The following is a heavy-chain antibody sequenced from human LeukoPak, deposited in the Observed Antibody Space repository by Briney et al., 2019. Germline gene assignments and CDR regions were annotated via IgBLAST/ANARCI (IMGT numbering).Heavy chain of an antibody. V-gene: IGHV4-59*01. Sequence: SGTLSLTCTVSGVSISSYYWSWIRQPPGKGLEWIGYIYYSGSTNCNPSLKSRVTISVDTSKNQFSLKLSSVTAADTAVYYCARVGLGYYDSSGYELGNWGQGTLVTVSS. CDR1: GVSISSYY. D-gene: IGHD3-22*01. J-gene: IGHJ4*02. CDR3: ARVGLGYYDSSGYELGN. CDR2: IYYSGST.